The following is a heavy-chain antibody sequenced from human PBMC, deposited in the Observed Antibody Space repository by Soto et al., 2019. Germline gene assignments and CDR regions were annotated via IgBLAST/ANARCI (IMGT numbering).Heavy chain of an antibody. J-gene: IGHJ3*02. CDR1: GFTFSSYA. V-gene: IGHV3-30-3*02. Sequence: PGGSVRLSCAASGFTFSSYAMHWVRQAPGKGLEWVAVIPYDGSNKYYADSVKGRFTISRDNSKNTLYLQMNSLRAEDTAVYYCAKTANGWFSAFDIWGQGTMVTVSS. CDR2: IPYDGSNK. CDR3: AKTANGWFSAFDI. D-gene: IGHD6-19*01.